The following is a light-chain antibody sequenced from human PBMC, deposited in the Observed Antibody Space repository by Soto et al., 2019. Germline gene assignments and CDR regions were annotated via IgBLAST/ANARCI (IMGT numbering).Light chain of an antibody. CDR3: CSYAGDDMCV. Sequence: QSALTQPPSVSGSPGQSITISCTGSNRDLGSYHLVSWFQQHPGKVPKVISYEGTKPPSGVSDRGSGSKSDNTASLTISGLQAEDEGYYYCCSYAGDDMCVFGTGTKVTVL. V-gene: IGLV2-23*01. J-gene: IGLJ1*01. CDR1: NRDLGSYHL. CDR2: EGT.